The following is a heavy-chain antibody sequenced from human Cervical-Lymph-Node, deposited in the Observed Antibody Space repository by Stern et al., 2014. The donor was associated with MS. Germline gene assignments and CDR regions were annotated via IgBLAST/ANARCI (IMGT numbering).Heavy chain of an antibody. CDR3: ARGHGRDYYGMDV. CDR1: GFTLRSNA. V-gene: IGHV3-30*04. D-gene: IGHD1-26*01. J-gene: IGHJ6*02. Sequence: DQLVESGGGVVQPGRSLRLACVASGFTLRSNAMHWVRQAPGKGLERVAVIAYDGTNEYHADSVKGRFTISRDNSKNTLSLQMNSLRVEDTAVYYCARGHGRDYYGMDVWGQGTTVTVSS. CDR2: IAYDGTNE.